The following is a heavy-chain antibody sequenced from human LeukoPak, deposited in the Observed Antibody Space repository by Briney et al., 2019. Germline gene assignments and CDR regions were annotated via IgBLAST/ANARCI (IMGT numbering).Heavy chain of an antibody. CDR2: IKQGGSEK. Sequence: GGSLRLSCVVSGFTFASSWMTWVRQAPGKGLEWVANIKQGGSEKHYVDSVKGRFTISRDNVKNSLYLQMNSLRAEDTAVYYCAREPGIGYAFDIWGQGTMVTVSS. CDR3: AREPGIGYAFDI. CDR1: GFTFASSW. D-gene: IGHD3-10*01. V-gene: IGHV3-7*01. J-gene: IGHJ3*02.